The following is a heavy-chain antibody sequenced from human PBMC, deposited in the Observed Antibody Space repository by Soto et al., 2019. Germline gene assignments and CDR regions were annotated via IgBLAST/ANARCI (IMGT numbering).Heavy chain of an antibody. V-gene: IGHV3-49*03. CDR1: GFIFRDFA. J-gene: IGHJ3*01. D-gene: IGHD5-12*01. CDR3: TRMATNKYCRSGSCSAFDV. Sequence: EVQVVDSGGALVQPGRSLRLSCSTSGFIFRDFAMIWFRQSPGRGLEWVGSIRSKRYGGTPEYAAYVQGRFTISRDDSRGVAYLQMNSLTTEDTGLYFCTRMATNKYCRSGSCSAFDVWGQGTMVTVSS. CDR2: IRSKRYGGTP.